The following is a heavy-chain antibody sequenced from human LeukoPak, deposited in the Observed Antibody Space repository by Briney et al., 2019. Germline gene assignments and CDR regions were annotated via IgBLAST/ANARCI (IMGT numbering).Heavy chain of an antibody. CDR2: ISSDGGRT. CDR1: GHTFSRFP. V-gene: IGHV3-64D*09. J-gene: IGHJ4*02. Sequence: GGSLRLPCSASGHTFSRFPMFWLRQAPGKGLEYVSGISSDGGRTNYADSVKARFTISRDNCKVTLYLQMTSLRPEDTAIYYCIKVVGGTYFYVEDWGQGTLVTVSS. CDR3: IKVVGGTYFYVED. D-gene: IGHD1-26*01.